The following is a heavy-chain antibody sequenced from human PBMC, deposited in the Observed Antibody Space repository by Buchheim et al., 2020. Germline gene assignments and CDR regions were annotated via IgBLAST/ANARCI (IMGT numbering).Heavy chain of an antibody. Sequence: QVQLVESGRGVVQPGRSLRLSCAASGFNFGSYNMHWVRQAPGKGLEWVAIISYDGSNKYYADSVKGRFTISRDNSKNTLYLQMNSLRAEDTAVYYCARGEGDTNGWPKNWGQGTL. J-gene: IGHJ4*02. CDR3: ARGEGDTNGWPKN. D-gene: IGHD6-19*01. CDR2: ISYDGSNK. V-gene: IGHV3-30-3*01. CDR1: GFNFGSYN.